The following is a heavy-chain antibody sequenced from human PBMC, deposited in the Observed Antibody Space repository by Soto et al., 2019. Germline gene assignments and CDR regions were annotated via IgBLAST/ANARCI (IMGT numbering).Heavy chain of an antibody. CDR1: GYTFTSYA. CDR2: INAGNGNT. V-gene: IGHV1-3*01. Sequence: GASVKLSCKASGYTFTSYAMHWVRQAPGQRHEWMGWINAGNGNTKYSQKFQGRVSITRDTSASTAYMELSSLRSEDTAVYYWARSWVIQQLWYRRSVDCFDPWGQGPLVTV. J-gene: IGHJ5*02. CDR3: ARSWVIQQLWYRRSVDCFDP. D-gene: IGHD5-18*01.